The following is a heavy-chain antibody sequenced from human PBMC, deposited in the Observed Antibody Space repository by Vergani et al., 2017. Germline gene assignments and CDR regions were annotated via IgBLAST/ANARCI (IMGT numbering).Heavy chain of an antibody. CDR3: GRGADYCALGSCLLDL. D-gene: IGHD3-10*01. Sequence: QVRLQESGPGLVKPSETLSLTCSVSGRSMSGYYWSWIRQPPGKELEWIGYMYHSGSTNYNPSLETRVTISGDTSKNQFSLKLNSVTAADTAVYYGGRGADYCALGSCLLDLWGQGILVTVSS. J-gene: IGHJ5*02. CDR1: GRSMSGYY. V-gene: IGHV4-59*01. CDR2: MYHSGST.